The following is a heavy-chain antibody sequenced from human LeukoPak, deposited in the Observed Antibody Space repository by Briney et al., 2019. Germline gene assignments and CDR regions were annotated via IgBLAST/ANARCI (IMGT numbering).Heavy chain of an antibody. D-gene: IGHD5/OR15-5a*01. V-gene: IGHV4-34*01. J-gene: IGHJ4*02. CDR1: GGSFSGYY. CDR3: ARGSTTKFHY. Sequence: SETLSLTCAVYGGSFSGYYWSWIRQPPGKGLEWIGEINHSGSTNYNPSLKSRVTISVDTSKNQFSLQLNSVTPEDTAVYYCARGSTTKFHYWGQGTLVTVSS. CDR2: INHSGST.